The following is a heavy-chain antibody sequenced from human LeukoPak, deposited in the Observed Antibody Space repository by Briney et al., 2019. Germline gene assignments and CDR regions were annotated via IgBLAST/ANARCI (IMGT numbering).Heavy chain of an antibody. Sequence: ASETLSLTCTVSGGSICSYYWSWIRQPPGKGLEWIGYIYYSGSTNYNPSLKSRVTISVDTSKNQFSLKLSSVTAADTAVYYCARHGRAFDYWGQGTLVTVSS. D-gene: IGHD1-1*01. CDR3: ARHGRAFDY. V-gene: IGHV4-59*08. CDR2: IYYSGST. CDR1: GGSICSYY. J-gene: IGHJ4*02.